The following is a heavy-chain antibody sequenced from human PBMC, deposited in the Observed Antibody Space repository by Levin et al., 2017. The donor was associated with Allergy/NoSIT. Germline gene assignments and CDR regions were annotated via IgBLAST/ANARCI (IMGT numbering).Heavy chain of an antibody. V-gene: IGHV4-38-2*02. CDR3: ATDYGGTFDY. CDR1: NFSISSGYY. Sequence: SETLSLTCTVSNFSISSGYYWGWIRQPPGKGLEWIATIYHSGSAYYNPSLKSRVTISVDTSKNQFSLILSSVTAADAAVYYCATDYGGTFDYWGQGTLVTVSS. J-gene: IGHJ4*02. CDR2: IYHSGSA. D-gene: IGHD4-23*01.